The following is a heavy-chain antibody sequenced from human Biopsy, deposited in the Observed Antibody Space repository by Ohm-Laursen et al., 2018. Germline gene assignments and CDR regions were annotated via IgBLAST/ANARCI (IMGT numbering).Heavy chain of an antibody. CDR2: INHSGRT. CDR1: GFTLSSYS. Sequence: LRLSCSASGFTLSSYSMNWVRQTPGKGLEWIGEINHSGRTNYNPSLKSRVTISVDTSKNQFSLKVRSVTAADTAVYYCVRGVDYYDPYHYYALDVWGQGTTDTVSS. V-gene: IGHV4-34*01. J-gene: IGHJ6*02. D-gene: IGHD3-22*01. CDR3: VRGVDYYDPYHYYALDV.